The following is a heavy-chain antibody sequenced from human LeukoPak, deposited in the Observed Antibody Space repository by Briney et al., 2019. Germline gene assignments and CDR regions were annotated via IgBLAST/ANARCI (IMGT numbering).Heavy chain of an antibody. Sequence: GGSLRLSCAASGFTFSSYEMNWVRQAPGKGLEWVSYISSSGSTIYYPDSVKGRFTISRDNSKNTLYLQMNSLRAEDTAIYYCAKPRAMTTGVGRYFDLWGRGTLVTVSS. D-gene: IGHD1-1*01. CDR2: ISSSGSTI. V-gene: IGHV3-48*03. CDR3: AKPRAMTTGVGRYFDL. CDR1: GFTFSSYE. J-gene: IGHJ2*01.